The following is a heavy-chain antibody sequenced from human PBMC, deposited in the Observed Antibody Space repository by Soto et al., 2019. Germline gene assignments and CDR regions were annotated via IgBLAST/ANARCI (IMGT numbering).Heavy chain of an antibody. CDR3: AGGSGWISDT. CDR1: GFTFSPYW. D-gene: IGHD6-19*01. J-gene: IGHJ5*02. CDR2: IKDDGGDE. V-gene: IGHV3-7*05. Sequence: EVQLVESGGGLVQPGGSLRLSCAASGFTFSPYWMSWVRQAPGKGLEWVAIIKDDGGDELYLEAVRGRFTISRDNAKKSLDLAMDSLRVENTAVYYCAGGSGWISDTWGQGNLVTVSS.